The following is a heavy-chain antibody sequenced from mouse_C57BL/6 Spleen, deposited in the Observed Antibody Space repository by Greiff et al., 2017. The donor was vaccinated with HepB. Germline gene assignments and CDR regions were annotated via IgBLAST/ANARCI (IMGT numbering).Heavy chain of an antibody. D-gene: IGHD1-1*02. Sequence: VQLQQSGAELARPGASVKLSCKASGYTFTSYGISWVKQRTGQGLEWIGEIYPRSGNIYYNEKFKGKATLTADKSSSTAYMELRSLTSEDSAVYVCARGSPHYYAMDYWGQGTSVTVSS. CDR1: GYTFTSYG. CDR2: IYPRSGNI. CDR3: ARGSPHYYAMDY. V-gene: IGHV1-81*01. J-gene: IGHJ4*01.